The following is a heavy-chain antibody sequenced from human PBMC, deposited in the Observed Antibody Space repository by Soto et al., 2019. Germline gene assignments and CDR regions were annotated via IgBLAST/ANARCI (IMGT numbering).Heavy chain of an antibody. Sequence: LRLSCAASGFTFSSYGMHWVRQAPGKGLEWVAVISYDGSNKYYADSVKGRFTISRDNSKNTLYLQMNSLRAEDTAVYYCAKGESYDFWSGYPPPFDYWGQGTLVTVSS. J-gene: IGHJ4*02. CDR1: GFTFSSYG. CDR2: ISYDGSNK. D-gene: IGHD3-3*01. V-gene: IGHV3-30*18. CDR3: AKGESYDFWSGYPPPFDY.